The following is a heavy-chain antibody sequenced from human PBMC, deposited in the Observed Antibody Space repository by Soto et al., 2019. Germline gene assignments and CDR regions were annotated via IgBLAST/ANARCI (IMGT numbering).Heavy chain of an antibody. CDR3: ARDRGPSIAAAEGEVGEFDY. CDR1: GYTFTSYG. J-gene: IGHJ4*02. Sequence: QVQLVQSGAEVKKPGASVKVSCKASGYTFTSYGISWVRQAPGQGLEWMGWISAYNGNTNYAQKLQGRVTMTTDTSTSTAYMELRSLRSDDTAVYYCARDRGPSIAAAEGEVGEFDYWGQGTLVTVSS. D-gene: IGHD6-13*01. CDR2: ISAYNGNT. V-gene: IGHV1-18*04.